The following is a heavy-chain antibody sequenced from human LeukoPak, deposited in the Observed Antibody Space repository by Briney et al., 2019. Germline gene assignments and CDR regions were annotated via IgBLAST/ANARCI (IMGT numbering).Heavy chain of an antibody. V-gene: IGHV4-39*01. D-gene: IGHD6-13*01. J-gene: IGHJ4*02. CDR2: IFYSGST. CDR3: GRGGGIAVAGT. Sequence: PSETLSLTCTVSGGSISSSSWYWGWTRQPPGKGLEWIGSIFYSGSTYYNPSLKSRVIISVDTSKNQFSLKLTSVTAADTAVYYCGRGGGIAVAGTWGQGSLVTVSS. CDR1: GGSISSSSWY.